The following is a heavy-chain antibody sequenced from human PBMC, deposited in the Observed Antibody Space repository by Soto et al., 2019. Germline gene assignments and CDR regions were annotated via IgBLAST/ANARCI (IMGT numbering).Heavy chain of an antibody. D-gene: IGHD3-3*01. J-gene: IGHJ6*02. CDR3: ARARYRLRFGTYYYYGMDV. CDR2: INPNGGGT. Sequence: GASVKVSCKASGYTFTNYHMHGVRQAPGQGFEWMGMINPNGGGTSYAQKFQGRVTMTRDTSTSTVHMELSSLTSEDTAVYYCARARYRLRFGTYYYYGMDVWGQGTTVTVSS. V-gene: IGHV1-46*01. CDR1: GYTFTNYH.